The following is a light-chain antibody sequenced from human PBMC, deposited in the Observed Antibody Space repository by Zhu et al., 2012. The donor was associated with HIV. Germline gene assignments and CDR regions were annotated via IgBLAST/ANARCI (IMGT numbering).Light chain of an antibody. J-gene: IGKJ1*01. V-gene: IGKV3-20*01. Sequence: EIVMTQSPATLSVSPGERATLSCRASQSIQNNLAWYQHKPGQAPRLLIRGATSRAPGIPDRFSGSGSGTDFTLTISRLEPEDFAVYYCQQYDTSPWTFGQGTKVEIK. CDR2: GAT. CDR3: QQYDTSPWT. CDR1: QSIQNN.